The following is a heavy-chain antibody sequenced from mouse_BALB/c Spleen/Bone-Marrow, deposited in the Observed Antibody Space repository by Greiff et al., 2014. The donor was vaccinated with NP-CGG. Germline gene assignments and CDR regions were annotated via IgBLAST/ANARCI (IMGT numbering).Heavy chain of an antibody. CDR3: ARSDGYRDMDY. J-gene: IGHJ4*01. V-gene: IGHV1-82*01. Sequence: QVQLKHSGPELVKPGASVKISCKASGYAFSSSWMNWVKQRPGQGLEWIGRIYPGDGDTKYNGKFKGKATLTADKFSSTAYMQLSSLTSVDSAVYFCARSDGYRDMDYWGQGTSVTVSS. CDR2: IYPGDGDT. D-gene: IGHD2-3*01. CDR1: GYAFSSSW.